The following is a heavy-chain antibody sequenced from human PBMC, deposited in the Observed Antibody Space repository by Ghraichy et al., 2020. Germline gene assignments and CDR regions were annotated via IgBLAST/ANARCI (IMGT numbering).Heavy chain of an antibody. J-gene: IGHJ4*02. V-gene: IGHV4-39*01. CDR2: VSYSGTT. D-gene: IGHD3-16*01. Sequence: SETLSLTCTVSGGSVGSGSYYWDWIRQPPGKGLEWIGSVSYSGTTYYQPSLKSRVTISADTSKNQLSLKLSSVTAADTAVYYCARRWTAINYVDEVFDAWAQGPLVTVSS. CDR1: GGSVGSGSYY. CDR3: ARRWTAINYVDEVFDA.